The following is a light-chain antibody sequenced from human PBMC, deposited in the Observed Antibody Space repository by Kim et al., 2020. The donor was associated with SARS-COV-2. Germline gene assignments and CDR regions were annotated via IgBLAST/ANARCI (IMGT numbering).Light chain of an antibody. CDR1: KLGDKY. J-gene: IGLJ3*02. CDR3: QAWDSSNAV. V-gene: IGLV3-1*01. CDR2: QHT. Sequence: SYELTQPPSVSVSPGQTASITCSGRKLGDKYAYCYQKKPGQSPVLVIYQHTKRPSGISQRFSGSSSGNTATLTISRAQTMDEADYYCQAWDSSNAVFGGGTKLTVL.